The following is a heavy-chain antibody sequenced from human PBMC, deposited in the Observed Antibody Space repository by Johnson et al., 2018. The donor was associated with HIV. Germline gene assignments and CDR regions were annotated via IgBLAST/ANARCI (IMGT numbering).Heavy chain of an antibody. Sequence: VQLVESGGGLEQPGRSLRLSCEASGFTFDDYAMHWVRQAPGKGLEWVANIKEDGGEKYYVDSVKGRFTISRDNAKNSLYLQMNSLRVEDTAVYYCATDSYDAFDIWGQGTMVTVSS. V-gene: IGHV3-7*03. CDR1: GFTFDDYA. CDR3: ATDSYDAFDI. J-gene: IGHJ3*02. D-gene: IGHD2-21*02. CDR2: IKEDGGEK.